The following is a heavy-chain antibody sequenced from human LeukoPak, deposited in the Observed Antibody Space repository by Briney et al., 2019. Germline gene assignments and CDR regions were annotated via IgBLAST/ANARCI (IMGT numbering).Heavy chain of an antibody. V-gene: IGHV4-59*01. D-gene: IGHD6-6*01. J-gene: IGHJ3*02. CDR3: ARDMVYSSSRGAFDI. Sequence: SETLSLTCTGSGGSLSSYYWSWIRQPPGKGLESTGDIYYSGSTNYNPSLKSRVTISVDRSKNQFSLQLSFVTAADTAVYYCARDMVYSSSRGAFDIWGQGTMVSVS. CDR2: IYYSGST. CDR1: GGSLSSYY.